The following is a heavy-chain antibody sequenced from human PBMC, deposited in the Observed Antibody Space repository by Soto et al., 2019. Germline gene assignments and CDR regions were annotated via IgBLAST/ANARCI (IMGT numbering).Heavy chain of an antibody. CDR3: ARFGPTGYCSGGSCYRWFDP. CDR2: INPNSGGT. D-gene: IGHD2-15*01. CDR1: GYTFTGYY. V-gene: IGHV1-2*02. J-gene: IGHJ5*02. Sequence: QVQLVQSGAEVKKPGASVKVSCKASGYTFTGYYMHWGRQAPGQGLEWMGWINPNSGGTNYAQKFQGRVTMTRDTSISTAYMELYRLRSDDTAVYYCARFGPTGYCSGGSCYRWFDPWGQGTLVTVSS.